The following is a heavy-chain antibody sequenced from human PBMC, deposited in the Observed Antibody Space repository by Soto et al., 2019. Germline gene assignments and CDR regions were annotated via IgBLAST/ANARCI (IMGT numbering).Heavy chain of an antibody. CDR1: GFTFSSYG. CDR3: AKERYSGTYPTDFDY. J-gene: IGHJ4*02. CDR2: ISYDGGNE. Sequence: QVQLVQSGGGVVQPGRSLRLSCAGSGFTFSSYGIHWVRQAPGKGLEWVALISYDGGNEKYTESVKDRFTISRDDSHNVAYLQMSSLRTEDTAMYYCAKERYSGTYPTDFDYWGKGSLVTVSS. V-gene: IGHV3-30*18. D-gene: IGHD1-26*01.